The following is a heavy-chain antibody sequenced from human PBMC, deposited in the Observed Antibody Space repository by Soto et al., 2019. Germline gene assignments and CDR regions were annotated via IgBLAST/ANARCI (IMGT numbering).Heavy chain of an antibody. V-gene: IGHV3-23*01. CDR2: ISGIRGST. J-gene: IGHJ4*02. D-gene: IGHD3-10*01. CDR3: AKSLVRGVIHSLDC. Sequence: GSLRLSCAASGFTFSSYAMSCVRQAPWKVLEWVSAISGIRGSTYYAYSVTGRFTISIENSKNTLYLQMNSLRAEDTAVYCCAKSLVRGVIHSLDCWGKRTLLTASS. CDR1: GFTFSSYA.